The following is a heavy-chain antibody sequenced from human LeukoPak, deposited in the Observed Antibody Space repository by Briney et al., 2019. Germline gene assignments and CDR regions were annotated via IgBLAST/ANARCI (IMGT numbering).Heavy chain of an antibody. V-gene: IGHV3-33*01. D-gene: IGHD1-1*01. CDR3: ARDWKTNSFDY. J-gene: IGHJ4*02. Sequence: PGGSLRLSCAASELTFTTYGMHWVRQAPGKGLEWVAFIYYDGSNIYYADYVKGRFTISRDISKNTLYLQMDSLRAEDTAIYYCARDWKTNSFDYWGQGTLVTVSS. CDR2: IYYDGSNI. CDR1: ELTFTTYG.